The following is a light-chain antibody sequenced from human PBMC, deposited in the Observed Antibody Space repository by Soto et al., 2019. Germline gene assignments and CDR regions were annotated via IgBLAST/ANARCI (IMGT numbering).Light chain of an antibody. V-gene: IGLV1-44*01. J-gene: IGLJ2*01. CDR1: YSNIGRYP. CDR3: AAWDDSLNGVL. Sequence: QSVLIQPPSASGTPGQTVTISCSGDYSNIGRYPVNWYQQVPGMAPRLLIYVDNQRPSGVPARFSASRSGASASLAISGLQSADEADYYCAAWDDSLNGVLFGGGTKLTVL. CDR2: VDN.